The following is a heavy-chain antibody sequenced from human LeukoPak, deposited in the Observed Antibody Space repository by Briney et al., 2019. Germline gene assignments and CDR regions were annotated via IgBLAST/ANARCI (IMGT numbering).Heavy chain of an antibody. CDR1: GGSISSYY. CDR2: IYYSGST. Sequence: PSETLSLTCTVSGGSISSYYWSWIRQPPGKGLEWIGYIYYSGSTNYNPSLKSRVTISVDTSQNQFSLKLSSVTAADTAVYYCARAAAGPFDYWGQGTLVTVSS. CDR3: ARAAAGPFDY. D-gene: IGHD6-13*01. J-gene: IGHJ4*02. V-gene: IGHV4-59*01.